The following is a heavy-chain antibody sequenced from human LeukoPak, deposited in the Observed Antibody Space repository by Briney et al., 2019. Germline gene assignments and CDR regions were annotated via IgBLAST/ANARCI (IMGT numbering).Heavy chain of an antibody. Sequence: PGGSLRLSCAASGFTFSSYAMSWVRQAPGKGLEWVSAIRGSDATTYYADSVKGRFTISRDNSKNTLYLQMNSLRAEDTAVYYCAKQLGYCSDGSCYFPYWGQGTLVTVSS. J-gene: IGHJ4*02. CDR3: AKQLGYCSDGSCYFPY. CDR1: GFTFSSYA. D-gene: IGHD2-15*01. CDR2: IRGSDATT. V-gene: IGHV3-23*01.